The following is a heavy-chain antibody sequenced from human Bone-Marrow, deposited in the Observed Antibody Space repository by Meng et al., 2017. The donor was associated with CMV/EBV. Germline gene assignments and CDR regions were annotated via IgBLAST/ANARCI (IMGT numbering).Heavy chain of an antibody. V-gene: IGHV1-8*01. J-gene: IGHJ5*02. CDR2: MNPNSGNT. Sequence: ASVKVSCKASGYTFTSYDINWVRQATGQGLEWMGWMNPNSGNTGYAQKFQGRVTMTRNTSISTAYMELSSLRSEDTAVYYCARDRESVVVPVSLQEGFDPWGQGTLVTVSS. CDR1: GYTFTSYD. CDR3: ARDRESVVVPVSLQEGFDP. D-gene: IGHD2-2*01.